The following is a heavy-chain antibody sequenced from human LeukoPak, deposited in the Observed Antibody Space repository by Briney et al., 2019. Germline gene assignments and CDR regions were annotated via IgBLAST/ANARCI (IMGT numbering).Heavy chain of an antibody. J-gene: IGHJ6*03. Sequence: PSETLSLTCTVSGGSISSRSYYWGWIRQPPGKGLEWIASIYYSVNTYYNPSLESRVTISMDSSKNQFSLKMSSVTAADSAVYYCARLRNYDSSGYYENYYYYMDVWGKGTTVTISS. CDR3: ARLRNYDSSGYYENYYYYMDV. V-gene: IGHV4-39*01. D-gene: IGHD3-22*01. CDR2: IYYSVNT. CDR1: GGSISSRSYY.